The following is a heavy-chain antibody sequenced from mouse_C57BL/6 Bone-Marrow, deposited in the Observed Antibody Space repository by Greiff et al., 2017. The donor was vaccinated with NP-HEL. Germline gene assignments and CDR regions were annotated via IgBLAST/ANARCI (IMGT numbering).Heavy chain of an antibody. V-gene: IGHV7-3*01. CDR3: ARYFDYGSMYYAMDY. J-gene: IGHJ4*01. Sequence: EVKLVESGGGLVQPGGSLSLSCAASGFTFTDYYMSWVRQPPGKALEWLGFIRNKANGYTTEYSASVKGRFTISRDNSQSILYLQMNALRAEDSATYYCARYFDYGSMYYAMDYWGQGTSVTVSS. CDR1: GFTFTDYY. D-gene: IGHD1-1*01. CDR2: IRNKANGYTT.